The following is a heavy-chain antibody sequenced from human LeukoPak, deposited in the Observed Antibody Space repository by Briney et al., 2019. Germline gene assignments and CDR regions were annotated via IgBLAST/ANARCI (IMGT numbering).Heavy chain of an antibody. CDR1: GFTFSSYG. D-gene: IGHD3-10*01. Sequence: GRSLRLSCAASGFTFSSYGMHWVRQAPGKGLEWVAVIWYDGSNKYYAADSVKGRFTISRDNSKNTLYLQMNSLRAEDTAVYYCARMVELRWFGELSDYYFDHWGQGTLVTVSS. J-gene: IGHJ4*02. CDR2: IWYDGSNK. CDR3: ARMVELRWFGELSDYYFDH. V-gene: IGHV3-33*01.